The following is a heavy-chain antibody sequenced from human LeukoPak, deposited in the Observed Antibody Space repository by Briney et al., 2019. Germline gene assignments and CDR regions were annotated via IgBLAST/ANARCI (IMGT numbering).Heavy chain of an antibody. CDR2: IDTSSSTM. D-gene: IGHD7-27*01. J-gene: IGHJ3*01. Sequence: GGSLRLSCAASGFTFSSYSMNWVRQAPGKGLEWISYIDTSSSTMYYADSVMGRFTISRDNAKESLYLQMNSLRDEDTAVYYCAREDDSWGPNNLDLWGQGTMVTVSS. V-gene: IGHV3-48*02. CDR1: GFTFSSYS. CDR3: AREDDSWGPNNLDL.